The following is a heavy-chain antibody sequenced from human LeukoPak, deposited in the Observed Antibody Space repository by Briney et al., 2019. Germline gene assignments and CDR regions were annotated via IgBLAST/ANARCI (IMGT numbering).Heavy chain of an antibody. CDR1: GGTFSSYA. V-gene: IGHV1-69*04. J-gene: IGHJ4*02. Sequence: ASVKVSCKAPGGTFSSYAISWVRQAPGQGLEWMGRIIPILGIANYAQKFQGRVTITADKSTSTAYMELSSLRSEDTAVYYCARLGDYPYYFDYWGQGTLVTVSS. CDR2: IIPILGIA. D-gene: IGHD4-17*01. CDR3: ARLGDYPYYFDY.